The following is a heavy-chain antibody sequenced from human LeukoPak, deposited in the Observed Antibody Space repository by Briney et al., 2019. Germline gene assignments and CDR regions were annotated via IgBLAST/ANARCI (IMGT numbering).Heavy chain of an antibody. J-gene: IGHJ4*02. D-gene: IGHD3-22*01. V-gene: IGHV3-48*03. CDR3: AATYYYDGSGDY. CDR1: GFTFSTYE. Sequence: GGSLRLSCAASGFTFSTYEMNWVRQAPGKGLEWDSYISSTGSNIYYADSVKGRFTISRDNAKNSLYLLMNSLRTEDTAVYYSAATYYYDGSGDYWGQGTLVTVSS. CDR2: ISSTGSNI.